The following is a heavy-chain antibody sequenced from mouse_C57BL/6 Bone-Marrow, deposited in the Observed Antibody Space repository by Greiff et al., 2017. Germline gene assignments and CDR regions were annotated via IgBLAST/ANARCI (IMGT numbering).Heavy chain of an antibody. J-gene: IGHJ1*03. CDR3: ARNYDSSYECLGV. V-gene: IGHV1-69*01. Sequence: QVQLQQPGAELVMPGASVKLSCKASGYTFTSYWMHWVKQRPGQGLEWIGEIDPSDSYTNYNQKFKGKSTLTVDKSSSTAYMQRSSLTSEDSAVYYCARNYDSSYECLGVWGTGTTVTVSS. D-gene: IGHD1-1*01. CDR1: GYTFTSYW. CDR2: IDPSDSYT.